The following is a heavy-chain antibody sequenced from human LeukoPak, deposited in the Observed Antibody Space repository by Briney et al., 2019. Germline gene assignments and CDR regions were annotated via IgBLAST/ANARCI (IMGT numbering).Heavy chain of an antibody. D-gene: IGHD3-22*01. Sequence: GGSPRLSCAASGFTFSTYWVHWVRQAPGKGLAWVSRITSDGSSTSYADSVKGRFTISRDNTKNTLYLQMKSLRAEDTAVYYCARAVRTYDSSGDYLDAFDIWGQGTMVTVSS. J-gene: IGHJ3*02. CDR3: ARAVRTYDSSGDYLDAFDI. CDR1: GFTFSTYW. CDR2: ITSDGSST. V-gene: IGHV3-74*01.